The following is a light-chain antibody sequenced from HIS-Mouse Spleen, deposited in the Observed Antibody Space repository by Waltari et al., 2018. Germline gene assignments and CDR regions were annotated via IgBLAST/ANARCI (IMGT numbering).Light chain of an antibody. J-gene: IGLJ3*02. CDR2: RNN. Sequence: SVLTQPPSAFGTPGQRVTLPCSGISPNIGSNSVTWYPQLPGTAPKLLIYRNNQRPSGVPDRFSGAKSGTSASLAISGLRSEDEADYYCAAWDDSLSGPWVFGGGTKLTVL. CDR3: AAWDDSLSGPWV. V-gene: IGLV1-47*01. CDR1: SPNIGSNS.